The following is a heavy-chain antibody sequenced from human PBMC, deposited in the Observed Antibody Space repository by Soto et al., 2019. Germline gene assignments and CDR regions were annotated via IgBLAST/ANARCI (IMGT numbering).Heavy chain of an antibody. CDR3: ARQDYYCSGIYHFDY. Sequence: ASVKVSCKSSGYTFTTYPIHWVRQAPGQSLEWMGWNNPANGDTGYSQKFQGRVTITRDTSARTAYMELSSLRFEDKAVYYCARQDYYCSGIYHFDYWGQGTLVTVSS. CDR1: GYTFTTYP. D-gene: IGHD3-10*01. V-gene: IGHV1-3*01. J-gene: IGHJ4*02. CDR2: NNPANGDT.